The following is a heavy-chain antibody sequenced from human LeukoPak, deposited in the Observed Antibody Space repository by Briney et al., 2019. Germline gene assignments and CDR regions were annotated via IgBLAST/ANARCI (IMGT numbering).Heavy chain of an antibody. CDR3: ARDSIKGYCSSTSCSDYYYYYMDV. D-gene: IGHD2-2*01. CDR1: GGSISSGSHY. V-gene: IGHV4-61*01. CDR2: IYCSGST. J-gene: IGHJ6*03. Sequence: PSETLSLTCTVSGGSISSGSHYWSWIRQPPGKGLEWIGYIYCSGSTNCNPPLKSRVTMSVDTSKNQFSLKLSSVTAADTAVYYCARDSIKGYCSSTSCSDYYYYYMDVWGKGTTVTISS.